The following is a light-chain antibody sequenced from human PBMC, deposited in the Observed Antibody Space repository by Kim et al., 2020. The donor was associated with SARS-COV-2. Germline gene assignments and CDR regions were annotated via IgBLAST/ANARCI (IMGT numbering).Light chain of an antibody. V-gene: IGKV1-39*01. J-gene: IGKJ1*01. CDR2: AAS. Sequence: ASVGDRVTITCRASQSISSYLNWYQQKPGKAPKLLIYAASSLHSGVPSRFSGSGSGTDFTLTISSLQPEDFATYYCQQSYSTPRTFGQGTKVDIK. CDR1: QSISSY. CDR3: QQSYSTPRT.